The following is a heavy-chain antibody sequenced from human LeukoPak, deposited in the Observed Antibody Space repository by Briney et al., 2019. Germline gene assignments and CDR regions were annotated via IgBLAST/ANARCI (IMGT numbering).Heavy chain of an antibody. CDR1: GYTFTSYY. CDR2: MNPNTGNT. D-gene: IGHD3-10*01. Sequence: GASVKVSCKASGYTFTSYYMHWVRQAPGQGLEWMGWMNPNTGNTGHAQKFQGRVTMTRNTSISTAYMELSSLRSEDTAVYYCARKFLGSRGYYFDYWGQGTLVTVSS. V-gene: IGHV1-8*02. CDR3: ARKFLGSRGYYFDY. J-gene: IGHJ4*02.